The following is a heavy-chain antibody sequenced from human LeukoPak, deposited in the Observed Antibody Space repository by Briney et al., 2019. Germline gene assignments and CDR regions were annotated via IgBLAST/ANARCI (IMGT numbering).Heavy chain of an antibody. CDR3: ARDLHIAAAGISGEKS. CDR1: GGTFSSYA. D-gene: IGHD6-13*01. J-gene: IGHJ5*02. CDR2: IIPIFGTA. Sequence: ASVKVSCKASGGTFSSYAISWVRQAPGQGLEWMGGIIPIFGTANYAQKFQGRVTITADKSTSTAYMELSSLRSEDTAVYYCARDLHIAAAGISGEKSWGQGTLVTVSS. V-gene: IGHV1-69*06.